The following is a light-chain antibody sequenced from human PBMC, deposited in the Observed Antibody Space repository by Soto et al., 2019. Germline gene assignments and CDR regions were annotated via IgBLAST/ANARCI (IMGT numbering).Light chain of an antibody. CDR1: QIVSSNF. V-gene: IGKV3-20*01. Sequence: EIVLTQSPDTLSLSPGERATLSCRASQIVSSNFLAWYQHKPGQAPRLVIYAASSKVTGITDRFDGSRSGTDFTLTISRLESEDFAVYYCQYYGGSPGTFGHGTKVEIK. CDR2: AAS. J-gene: IGKJ1*01. CDR3: QYYGGSPGT.